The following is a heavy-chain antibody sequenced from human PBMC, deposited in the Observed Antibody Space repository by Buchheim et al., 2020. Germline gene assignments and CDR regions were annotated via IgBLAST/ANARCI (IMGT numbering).Heavy chain of an antibody. J-gene: IGHJ4*02. CDR3: AKIPLYSSSWPPVY. CDR2: ISGSGGST. D-gene: IGHD6-13*01. V-gene: IGHV3-23*01. CDR1: GFTFSSYA. Sequence: EVQLLESGGGLVQPGGSLRLSCAASGFTFSSYAMSWVRQAPGKVLEWVSAISGSGGSTYYADSVKGRFTISSDNSKNTLYLQRNSRRAEDTAVYYCAKIPLYSSSWPPVYWGQGTL.